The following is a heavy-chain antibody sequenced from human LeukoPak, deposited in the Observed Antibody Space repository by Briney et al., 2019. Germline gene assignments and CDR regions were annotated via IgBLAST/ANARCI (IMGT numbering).Heavy chain of an antibody. CDR1: GGSISSSNW. D-gene: IGHD6-13*01. J-gene: IGHJ6*02. CDR2: IYHSGST. V-gene: IGHV4-4*02. CDR3: ARYPGIAAAGTGVYYYGMDV. Sequence: PSGTLSLTCAVSGGSISSSNWWSWVRQPPGKGLEWIGEIYHSGSTNYNPSLKSRVTISVDKSKNQFSLKLSSVTAADTAVYYCARYPGIAAAGTGVYYYGMDVWGQGTTVTVSS.